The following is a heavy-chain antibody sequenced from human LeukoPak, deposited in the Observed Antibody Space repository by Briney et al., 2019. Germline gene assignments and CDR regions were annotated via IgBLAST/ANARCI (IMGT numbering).Heavy chain of an antibody. CDR1: GGTFSSYA. CDR3: ARAGIWSGSLDYYYMDV. D-gene: IGHD3-3*01. V-gene: IGHV1-69*01. Sequence: ASVKVSCKASGGTFSSYAISWVRQAPGQGLEWMGGIIPIFGTANYAQKFQGRVTITADESTSTAYMELSSLRSEDTAVYYCARAGIWSGSLDYYYMDVWGKGTTVTVSS. CDR2: IIPIFGTA. J-gene: IGHJ6*03.